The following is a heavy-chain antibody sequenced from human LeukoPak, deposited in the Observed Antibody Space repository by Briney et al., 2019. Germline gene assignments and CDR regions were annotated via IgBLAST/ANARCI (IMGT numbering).Heavy chain of an antibody. CDR2: MNPNSGNT. D-gene: IGHD5-12*01. J-gene: IGHJ4*02. Sequence: ASVKVSCKASGYTFTSYDINWVRQATGQGLEWMGWMNPNSGNTGYAQKFQGRVTMTRNTSISTAYMELSSLRSEDTAVYYCARGFELNKLGVATNFDYWAREPWSPSPQ. CDR3: ARGFELNKLGVATNFDY. V-gene: IGHV1-8*01. CDR1: GYTFTSYD.